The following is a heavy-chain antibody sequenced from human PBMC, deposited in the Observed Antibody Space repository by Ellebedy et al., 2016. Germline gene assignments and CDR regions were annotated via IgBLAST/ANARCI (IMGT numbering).Heavy chain of an antibody. CDR3: AREYLNHPLDY. D-gene: IGHD2-2*02. Sequence: SETLSLXXAVYGGSFSGYYWSWIRQPPGKGLEWIGEINHSGSTNYNPSLKSRVTISVDTSKNQFSLKLSSVTAADTAVYYCAREYLNHPLDYWGQGTLVTVSS. CDR2: INHSGST. J-gene: IGHJ4*02. V-gene: IGHV4-34*01. CDR1: GGSFSGYY.